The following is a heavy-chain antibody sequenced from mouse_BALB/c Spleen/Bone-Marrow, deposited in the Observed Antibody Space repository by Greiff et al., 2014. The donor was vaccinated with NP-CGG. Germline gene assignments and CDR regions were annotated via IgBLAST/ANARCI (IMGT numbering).Heavy chain of an antibody. D-gene: IGHD4-1*01. CDR3: TRDWDDAMDY. Sequence: EVQLQESGGGLVQPGGSMKLSCVASGFTFSGYWMNWVRQSPEKGLEWTAEIRLISNNYAPHYAESVKGRFTISRDDSKSSVYLQMNNLRAEDTGIYYCTRDWDDAMDYWGQGTSVTVSS. CDR1: GFTFSGYW. V-gene: IGHV6-6*02. J-gene: IGHJ4*01. CDR2: IRLISNNYAP.